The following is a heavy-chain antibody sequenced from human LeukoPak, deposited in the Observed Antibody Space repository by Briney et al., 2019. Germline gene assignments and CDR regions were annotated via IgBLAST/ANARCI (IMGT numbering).Heavy chain of an antibody. V-gene: IGHV4-59*01. J-gene: IGHJ5*02. CDR3: ARAPFTYGSGSYYFDL. CDR2: IYYTGST. Sequence: SETLSLTCTVSGDSISSYYWSWIRQPPGKGLEWIGYIYYTGSTYDNPSLESRVTMSIDTSKSQFSLNLSSVTAADTAVYYCARAPFTYGSGSYYFDLWGQGTLVTVSS. D-gene: IGHD3-10*01. CDR1: GDSISSYY.